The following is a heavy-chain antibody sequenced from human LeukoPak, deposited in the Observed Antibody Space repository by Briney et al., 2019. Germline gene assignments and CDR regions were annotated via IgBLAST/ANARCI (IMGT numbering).Heavy chain of an antibody. V-gene: IGHV1-2*02. CDR3: ARVYDESSSWYSGYYYYMDV. J-gene: IGHJ6*03. CDR2: INPNSGGT. D-gene: IGHD6-13*01. CDR1: GYTLTGYY. Sequence: GASVKVSCKASGYTLTGYYMHWVRQAPGQGLEWMGWINPNSGGTNYAQKFQGRVTMTRDTSISTAYMELSRLRSDDTAVYYCARVYDESSSWYSGYYYYMDVWGKGTTVTISS.